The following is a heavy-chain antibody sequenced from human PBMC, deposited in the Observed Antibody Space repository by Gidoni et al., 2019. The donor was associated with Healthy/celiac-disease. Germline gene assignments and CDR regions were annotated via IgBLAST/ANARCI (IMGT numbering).Heavy chain of an antibody. V-gene: IGHV3-33*01. D-gene: IGHD4-4*01. Sequence: QVQLVESGGGVVQPGRSLRLSCAASGFTFSSYGMHWVRQAPGKGLEWVAVILYDGSNKYYADSVKGRFTISRDNSKNTLYLQMNSLRAEDTAVYYCARDGNYLVGFDYWGQGTLVTVSS. J-gene: IGHJ4*02. CDR2: ILYDGSNK. CDR3: ARDGNYLVGFDY. CDR1: GFTFSSYG.